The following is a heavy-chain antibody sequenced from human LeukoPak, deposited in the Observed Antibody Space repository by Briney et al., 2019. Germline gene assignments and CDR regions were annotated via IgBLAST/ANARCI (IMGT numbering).Heavy chain of an antibody. CDR3: VRLTVISGSHHLAY. D-gene: IGHD1-26*01. CDR1: GFTFSTYA. J-gene: IGHJ4*02. CDR2: ISSSSSYI. V-gene: IGHV3-21*01. Sequence: GGSLRLSCAASGFTFSTYAMNWVRQAPGKGLEWVSSISSSSSYIYYADSVKGRFTISRDNAKNSLYLQMNSLRAEDTAVYYCVRLTVISGSHHLAYWGQGTLVIVSS.